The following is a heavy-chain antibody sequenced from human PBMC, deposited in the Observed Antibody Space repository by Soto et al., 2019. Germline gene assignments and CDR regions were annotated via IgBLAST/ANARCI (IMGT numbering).Heavy chain of an antibody. CDR2: INPSSGAT. V-gene: IGHV1-2*02. D-gene: IGHD2-8*01. CDR3: ARGGCTDGVCTYYFDY. CDR1: GYSLRGNY. Sequence: ASVKVSCKASGYSLRGNYIHWVRQAPGQGLEWMGWINPSSGATKSAQRFQGSVTMTRDTSITTAYMELTRLTSDDTAVYYCARGGCTDGVCTYYFDYWGQGTLVTV. J-gene: IGHJ4*02.